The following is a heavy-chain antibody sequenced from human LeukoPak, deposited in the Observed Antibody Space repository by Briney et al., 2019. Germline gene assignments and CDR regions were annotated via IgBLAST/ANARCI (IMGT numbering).Heavy chain of an antibody. CDR1: GYSFTSYW. D-gene: IGHD6-13*01. J-gene: IGHJ4*02. V-gene: IGHV5-51*01. CDR3: AKDGGSSWSEDAYFDY. CDR2: IYPGDSDT. Sequence: GASLQISCKGSGYSFTSYWIGWVRQMPGKGLEWMGIIYPGDSDTRYSPSFQGQVTISADKSISTAYLQWSSLKASDTAMYYCAKDGGSSWSEDAYFDYWGQGTLVTVSS.